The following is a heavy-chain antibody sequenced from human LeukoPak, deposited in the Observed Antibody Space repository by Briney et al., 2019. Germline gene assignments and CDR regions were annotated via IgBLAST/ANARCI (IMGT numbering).Heavy chain of an antibody. CDR3: ARDIVVVVAANQPNYYYYGMDV. CDR1: GFTFSSYA. J-gene: IGHJ6*02. Sequence: GGSLRLSCAASGFTFSSYAMHWVRQAPGKGLEWVAVISYDGSSKYYADSVKCRLTISRDNSKNTLYLRMNSLRAEDTAVYYCARDIVVVVAANQPNYYYYGMDVWGQGTTVTVSS. V-gene: IGHV3-30-3*01. D-gene: IGHD2-15*01. CDR2: ISYDGSSK.